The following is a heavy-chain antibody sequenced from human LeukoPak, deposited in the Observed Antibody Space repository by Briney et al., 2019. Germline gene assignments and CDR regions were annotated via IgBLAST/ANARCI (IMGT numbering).Heavy chain of an antibody. Sequence: GGSLRLSCAASGFTFSNAWMSWVRQAPGKGLEWVGRIKSKTDGGTTDYAARVKGRFTISRDDSKNTLYLQMNSLKTEDTAVYYCTTISGSYELADYWGQGTLVTVSS. CDR3: TTISGSYELADY. J-gene: IGHJ4*02. D-gene: IGHD1-26*01. CDR2: IKSKTDGGTT. V-gene: IGHV3-15*01. CDR1: GFTFSNAW.